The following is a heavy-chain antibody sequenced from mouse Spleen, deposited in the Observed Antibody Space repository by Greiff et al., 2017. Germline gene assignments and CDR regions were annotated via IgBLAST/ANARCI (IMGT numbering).Heavy chain of an antibody. CDR2: IRNKANGYTT. D-gene: IGHD4-1*01. CDR3: ARAGPFDY. Sequence: EVKLMESGGGLVQPGGSLSLSCAASGFTFTDYYMSWVRQPPGKALEWLGFIRNKANGYTTEYSASVKGRFTISRDNSQSILYLQMNALRAEDSATYYCARAGPFDYWGQGTTLTVSS. J-gene: IGHJ2*01. CDR1: GFTFTDYY. V-gene: IGHV7-3*01.